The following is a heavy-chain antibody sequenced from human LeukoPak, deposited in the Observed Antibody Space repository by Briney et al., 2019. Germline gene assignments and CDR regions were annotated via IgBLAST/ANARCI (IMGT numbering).Heavy chain of an antibody. D-gene: IGHD5-12*01. Sequence: SETLSLTCAVYGGSFGGYYWSWIRQPPGKGLEWIGEINHSGSTDYNPSLKSRVTISVDTSKNQFSLKLSSVTAADTAVYYCARATTPYYYGMDVWGQGTTVTVSS. J-gene: IGHJ6*02. CDR3: ARATTPYYYGMDV. CDR1: GGSFGGYY. CDR2: INHSGST. V-gene: IGHV4-34*01.